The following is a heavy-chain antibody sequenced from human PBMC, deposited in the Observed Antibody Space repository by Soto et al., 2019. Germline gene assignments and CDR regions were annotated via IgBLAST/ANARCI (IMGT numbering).Heavy chain of an antibody. D-gene: IGHD3-3*01. CDR3: ARAETYYDFWSGRHYGMDV. Sequence: SETLSLTCTVSGGSISSGGYYWSWIRQHPGKGLEWIGYIYYSGSTYYNPSLKSRVTISVDTSKNQFSLKLSSVTAADTAVYYCARAETYYDFWSGRHYGMDVWGQGTTVTVSS. V-gene: IGHV4-31*03. J-gene: IGHJ6*02. CDR1: GGSISSGGYY. CDR2: IYYSGST.